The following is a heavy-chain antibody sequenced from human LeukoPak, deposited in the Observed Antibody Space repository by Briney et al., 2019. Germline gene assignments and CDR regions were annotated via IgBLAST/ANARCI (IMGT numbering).Heavy chain of an antibody. J-gene: IGHJ6*03. D-gene: IGHD3-10*01. V-gene: IGHV3-73*01. Sequence: PGGSLRLSCAVSGFTFSGSAMHWVRQASGKGLEWVGRIRSNADNYSTVYAESVKGRFTTSRDDSKNTAYLQMNSLKTEDTAVYYCSRHKSGGITMIRGVRDYSYMDVWGKGTTVTVSS. CDR3: SRHKSGGITMIRGVRDYSYMDV. CDR2: IRSNADNYST. CDR1: GFTFSGSA.